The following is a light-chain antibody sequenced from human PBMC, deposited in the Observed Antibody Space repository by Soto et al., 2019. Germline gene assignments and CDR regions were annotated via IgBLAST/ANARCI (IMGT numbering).Light chain of an antibody. CDR3: QQFGSSPGFT. Sequence: EIVLTQSPATLSLSPGERATLSCRASESIESRYLAWYQQRPGQAPRLLIYGTSSRATGIPDRFSGSGSGTDVSLTISRLEPEDFAVYYCQQFGSSPGFTFGPGTKVDIK. V-gene: IGKV3-20*01. CDR2: GTS. J-gene: IGKJ3*01. CDR1: ESIESRY.